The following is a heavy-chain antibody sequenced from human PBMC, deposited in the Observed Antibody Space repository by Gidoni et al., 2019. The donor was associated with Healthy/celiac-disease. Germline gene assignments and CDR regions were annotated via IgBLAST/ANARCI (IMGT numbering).Heavy chain of an antibody. J-gene: IGHJ3*02. D-gene: IGHD5-12*01. CDR1: GGTFSTYA. CDR2: IIPIFGTG. CDR3: ARCRDGYNGDI. Sequence: VQLVESGAGVREPGSSVRVSCVAPGGTFSTYAISWVRQAPGQGLEWMGGIIPIFGTGNYAQKCQGRVTITAAKSTSTAYMELSSLRSEDTAVYYCARCRDGYNGDIWGQGTMVTVSS. V-gene: IGHV1-69*14.